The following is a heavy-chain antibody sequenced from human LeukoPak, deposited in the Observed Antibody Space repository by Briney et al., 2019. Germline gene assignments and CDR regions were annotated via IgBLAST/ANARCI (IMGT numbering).Heavy chain of an antibody. J-gene: IGHJ1*01. V-gene: IGHV3-48*03. CDR1: GFSVSSYE. CDR3: ARGGGDSSGYYFFQH. Sequence: QSGGSLRLSCAASGFSVSSYEMNWVRQAPGKGLEWVSYSSSSSRTVYYAGSVKGRFTISRDNAKNALYLQMNSLRAEDTAVYYCARGGGDSSGYYFFQHWGQGTLVTVSS. D-gene: IGHD3-22*01. CDR2: SSSSSRTV.